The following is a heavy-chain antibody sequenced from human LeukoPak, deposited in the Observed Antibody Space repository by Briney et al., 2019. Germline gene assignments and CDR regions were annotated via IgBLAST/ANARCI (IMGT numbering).Heavy chain of an antibody. Sequence: SETLSLTCTVSGGSISSSSYYWGWIRQPPGKGLEWIGSIYYSGSTYYNPSLKSRVTISVDRSKNQFSLKLSSVTAADTAVYYCARMEVVPAARGFFDYWGQGTLVTVSS. D-gene: IGHD2-2*01. CDR3: ARMEVVPAARGFFDY. V-gene: IGHV4-39*07. J-gene: IGHJ4*02. CDR1: GGSISSSSYY. CDR2: IYYSGST.